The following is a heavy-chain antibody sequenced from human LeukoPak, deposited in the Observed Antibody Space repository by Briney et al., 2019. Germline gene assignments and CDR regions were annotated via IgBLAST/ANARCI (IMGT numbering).Heavy chain of an antibody. V-gene: IGHV3-30*18. CDR2: ISYVGSNK. Sequence: GGSLRLSCAASGFTFSSYGMQWVRQAPGRGLEWVAVISYVGSNKYYADSVKGRFTISRDNSKNTLYLQMNSLRAEDTAVYYCAKAVLLWFGEQLNWFDPWGQGTLVTVSS. CDR3: AKAVLLWFGEQLNWFDP. CDR1: GFTFSSYG. D-gene: IGHD3-10*01. J-gene: IGHJ5*02.